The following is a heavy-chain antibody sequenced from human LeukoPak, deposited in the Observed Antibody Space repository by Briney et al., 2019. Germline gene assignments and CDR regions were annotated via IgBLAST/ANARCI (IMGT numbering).Heavy chain of an antibody. V-gene: IGHV4-39*07. J-gene: IGHJ3*02. CDR3: ARTDYDILTGSGDAFDI. D-gene: IGHD3-9*01. CDR2: INHSGST. Sequence: NPSETLSLTCTVSGGSISSSSYYWSWIRQPPGKGLEWIGEINHSGSTNYNPSLKSRVTISVDTSKNQFSLKLSSVTAADTAVYYCARTDYDILTGSGDAFDIWGQGTMVTVSS. CDR1: GGSISSSSYY.